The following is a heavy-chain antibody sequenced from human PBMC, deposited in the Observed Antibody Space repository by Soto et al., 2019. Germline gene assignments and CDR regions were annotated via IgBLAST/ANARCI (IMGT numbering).Heavy chain of an antibody. D-gene: IGHD6-13*01. Sequence: SETLSLTCTVSGGSISSYYWSWIRQPPGKGLEWIGYIYYSGGTNYNPSLKSRVTISVDTSKNQFSLKLSSVTAADTAVYYCARAIAAAASYFDYWGQGTLVTVSS. CDR2: IYYSGGT. J-gene: IGHJ4*02. V-gene: IGHV4-59*01. CDR3: ARAIAAAASYFDY. CDR1: GGSISSYY.